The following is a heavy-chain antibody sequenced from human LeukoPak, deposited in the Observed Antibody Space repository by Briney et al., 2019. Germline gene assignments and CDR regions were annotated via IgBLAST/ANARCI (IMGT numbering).Heavy chain of an antibody. Sequence: GASVKVSCKVSGYTLTELSMHWVRQAPGKGLEWMGGFDPEDGETIYAQKFQGRVTMTEDTSTDTAYMELSSLRSEDTAVYYCATYGPIFGVVSXNAYDYWGQGTLVTVSS. J-gene: IGHJ4*02. D-gene: IGHD3-3*01. CDR1: GYTLTELS. CDR3: ATYGPIFGVVSXNAYDY. V-gene: IGHV1-24*01. CDR2: FDPEDGET.